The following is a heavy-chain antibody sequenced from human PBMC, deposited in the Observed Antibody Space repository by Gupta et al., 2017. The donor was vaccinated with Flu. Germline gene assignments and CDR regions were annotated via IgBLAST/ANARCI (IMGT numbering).Heavy chain of an antibody. CDR3: ARKMSLYSRPNSFDV. J-gene: IGHJ3*01. D-gene: IGHD2-21*01. CDR1: GGSMGPFS. CDR2: MHYSGTT. V-gene: IGHV4-59*12. Sequence: QVQLHGSGPRLVKPSETLSLTCNVSGGSMGPFSWTWIRQPPGKGPEWIGNMHYSGTTNYSPSLENRLTMSLSTSKNQFSLNLTAVTGADTAVDFCARKMSLYSRPNSFDVWGQGMMVTVSS.